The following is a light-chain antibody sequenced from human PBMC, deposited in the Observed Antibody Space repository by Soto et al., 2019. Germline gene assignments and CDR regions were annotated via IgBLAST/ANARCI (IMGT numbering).Light chain of an antibody. J-gene: IGLJ2*01. Sequence: QPVLTQPPSASGTPGQRVTISCSGSSSNIESNYVYWYQQLPGTAPKVIIYSNNQRPSGVPDRFSGSKSGTSASLAISGLRSDDEADYYCAAWDDSLSGPVFGGGTKLTVL. CDR2: SNN. CDR3: AAWDDSLSGPV. CDR1: SSNIESNY. V-gene: IGLV1-47*02.